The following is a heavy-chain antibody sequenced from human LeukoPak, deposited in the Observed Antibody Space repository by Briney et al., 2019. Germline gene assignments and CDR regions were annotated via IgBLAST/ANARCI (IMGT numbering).Heavy chain of an antibody. CDR3: ARDDYGGGYFDL. CDR2: INPADSDT. Sequence: GESLKISCKGSGYSFASDWIGWVRQMPGKGLEWMGIINPADSDTWYSPSFQGQVTISADKSISTAYLQWSSLKASDTAMYYCARDDYGGGYFDLWGRGTLVAVSS. V-gene: IGHV5-51*01. J-gene: IGHJ2*01. CDR1: GYSFASDW. D-gene: IGHD4-23*01.